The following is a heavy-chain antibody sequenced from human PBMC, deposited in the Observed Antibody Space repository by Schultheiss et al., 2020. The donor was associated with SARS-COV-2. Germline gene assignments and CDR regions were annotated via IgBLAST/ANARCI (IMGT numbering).Heavy chain of an antibody. CDR3: AKARRDGYNSPIDY. V-gene: IGHV3-21*04. J-gene: IGHJ4*02. D-gene: IGHD5-24*01. CDR1: GFTFDDYA. Sequence: GGSLRLSCAASGFTFDDYAMHWVRQAPGKGLEWVSSISSGSSYIYYADSVKGRFTISRDNAKNSLYLQMNSLRAEDTALYYCAKARRDGYNSPIDYWGQGTLVTVSS. CDR2: ISSGSSYI.